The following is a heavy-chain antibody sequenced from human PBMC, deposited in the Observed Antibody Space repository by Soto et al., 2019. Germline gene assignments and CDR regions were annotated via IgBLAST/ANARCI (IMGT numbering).Heavy chain of an antibody. CDR3: AREFSSSWYYYYGLDV. J-gene: IGHJ6*02. CDR2: IYYSGST. Sequence: PSETLSLTCTVSGGSISSGGYYWSWIRQHPGKGLEWIGYIYYSGSTYYNPSLKSRVTISVDTSKNQFSLKLSSVTAADTAVYYCAREFSSSWYYYYGLDVWGQGTTVTVSS. CDR1: GGSISSGGYY. D-gene: IGHD6-13*01. V-gene: IGHV4-31*03.